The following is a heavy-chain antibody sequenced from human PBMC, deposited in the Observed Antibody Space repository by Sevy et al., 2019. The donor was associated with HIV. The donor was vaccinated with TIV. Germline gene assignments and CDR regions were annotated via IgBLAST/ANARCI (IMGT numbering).Heavy chain of an antibody. D-gene: IGHD7-27*01. J-gene: IGHJ4*02. V-gene: IGHV4-39*01. CDR2: IYFSGST. Sequence: SETLSLTCTVSGGSISSSSYYWGWIRQPPGKGLEWIGSIYFSGSTYYNPSLKSRVTISVDTSKNQFSLKLSPVTAADTAVYYCARQAVANWGGHFDYWGQGTLVTVSS. CDR3: ARQAVANWGGHFDY. CDR1: GGSISSSSYY.